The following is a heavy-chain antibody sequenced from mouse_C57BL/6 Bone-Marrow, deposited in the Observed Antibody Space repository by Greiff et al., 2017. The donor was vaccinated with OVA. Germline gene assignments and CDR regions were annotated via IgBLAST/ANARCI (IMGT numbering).Heavy chain of an antibody. CDR1: GYTFTSYW. CDR3: ARGALLWYYFDY. Sequence: QVQLKQPGAELVRPGSSVKLSCKASGYTFTSYWMDWVKQRPGQGLEWIGNIYPSDSETHYNQKFKDKATLTVDKSSSTAYMQLSSLTSEDSAVYCCARGALLWYYFDYWGQGTTLTVSS. D-gene: IGHD2-1*01. V-gene: IGHV1-61*01. J-gene: IGHJ2*01. CDR2: IYPSDSET.